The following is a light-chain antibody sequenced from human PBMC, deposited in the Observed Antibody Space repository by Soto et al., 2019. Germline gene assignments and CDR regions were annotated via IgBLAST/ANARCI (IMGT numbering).Light chain of an antibody. Sequence: QSALTQPASVSGSPGQSITISCTGASSDVGNYDSVSWYQQHPGKAPRLIIYDVSNRPSGVSNRFSGSKSGNTASLTISGLQAEDEADYYCSSNTTSSTLVVFGGGTKLTVL. CDR2: DVS. CDR1: SSDVGNYDS. V-gene: IGLV2-14*01. CDR3: SSNTTSSTLVV. J-gene: IGLJ2*01.